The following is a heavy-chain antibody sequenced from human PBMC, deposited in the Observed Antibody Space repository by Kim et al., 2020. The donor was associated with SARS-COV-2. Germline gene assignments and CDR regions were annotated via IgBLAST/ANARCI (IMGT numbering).Heavy chain of an antibody. D-gene: IGHD6-19*01. J-gene: IGHJ4*02. V-gene: IGHV4-59*08. CDR3: ARLGSPGIAVAGFDY. Sequence: PSLKSRVTISVDTSKNQFSLKLSSVTAADTAVYYCARLGSPGIAVAGFDYWGQGTLVTVSS.